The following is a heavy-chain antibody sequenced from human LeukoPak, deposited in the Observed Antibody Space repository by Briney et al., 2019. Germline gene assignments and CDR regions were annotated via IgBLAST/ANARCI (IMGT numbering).Heavy chain of an antibody. J-gene: IGHJ4*02. CDR3: ARDLPVRGFDY. Sequence: SETLSLTCTVSGGSISSSSYYWSWIRQPAGKGLEWIGRIYTSGSTNYNPSLKSRVTMSVDTSKNQFSLKLSSVTAADTAVYYCARDLPVRGFDYWGQGTLVTVSS. CDR2: IYTSGST. CDR1: GGSISSSSYY. V-gene: IGHV4-61*02. D-gene: IGHD3-10*01.